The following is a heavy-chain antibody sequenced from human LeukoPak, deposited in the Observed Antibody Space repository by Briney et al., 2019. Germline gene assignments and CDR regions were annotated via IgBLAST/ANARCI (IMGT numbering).Heavy chain of an antibody. V-gene: IGHV3-11*01. D-gene: IGHD1-26*01. CDR1: GFIFSDYY. CDR3: ARVGATYYYYYMDV. J-gene: IGHJ6*03. CDR2: ISETGTTI. Sequence: GGSLRLSCAASGFIFSDYYVTWLRQAPGKGLEWISYISETGTTIHYADSVRGRFTVSRDNTQNSLYLQMNSLRVEDTAVYYCARVGATYYYYYMDVWGKGTTVTVSS.